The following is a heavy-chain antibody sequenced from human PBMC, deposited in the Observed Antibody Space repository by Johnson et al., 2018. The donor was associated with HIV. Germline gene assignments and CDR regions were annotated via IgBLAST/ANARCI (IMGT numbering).Heavy chain of an antibody. J-gene: IGHJ3*02. CDR3: ARDRGYWDAFDI. CDR2: IGCSDNVI. D-gene: IGHD3-22*01. Sequence: VQLVESGGGLVQPGGSLRLSCAASGFTFSNYEVIWVRQAPGKGLEWISFIGCSDNVIQYADSVRGRFTMSRENAKNSVFLQMSSLGVEDTAVYYCARDRGYWDAFDIWGQGTMVIVSS. V-gene: IGHV3-48*03. CDR1: GFTFSNYE.